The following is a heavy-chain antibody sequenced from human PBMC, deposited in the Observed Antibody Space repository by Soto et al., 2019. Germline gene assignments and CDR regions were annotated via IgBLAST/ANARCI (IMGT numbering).Heavy chain of an antibody. CDR3: AKDLGLIDY. V-gene: IGHV3-30*18. Sequence: QVQLVESGGGVVQPGRSLRLSCAASGFTFSSYGMHWVRQAPGKGLEWVAVISYDGSNKYYADSVKGRFTISRDNSKNTLYLQMNSLRAEDTAAYYCAKDLGLIDYWGQGTLVTVSS. CDR2: ISYDGSNK. CDR1: GFTFSSYG. J-gene: IGHJ4*02.